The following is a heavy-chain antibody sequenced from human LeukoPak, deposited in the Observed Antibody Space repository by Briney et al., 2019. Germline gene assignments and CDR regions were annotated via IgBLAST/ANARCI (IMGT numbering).Heavy chain of an antibody. V-gene: IGHV3-9*01. CDR1: GFTFDDYA. J-gene: IGHJ4*02. CDR3: AKGYYYDSSGYHGAYFDY. D-gene: IGHD3-22*01. Sequence: GGSLRLSCAASGFTFDDYAMHWVRQAPGKGLEWVSGISWNSGSIGYADSVKGRFTISRDNAKNSLYLQMNSLRAEDTALYYCAKGYYYDSSGYHGAYFDYRGQGTLVTVSS. CDR2: ISWNSGSI.